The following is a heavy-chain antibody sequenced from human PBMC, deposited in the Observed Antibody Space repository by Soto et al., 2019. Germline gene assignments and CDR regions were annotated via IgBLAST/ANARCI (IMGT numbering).Heavy chain of an antibody. CDR3: ARRRASSGWYGDY. D-gene: IGHD6-19*01. Sequence: EVQMVESGGVLVQPGGSLRLSCAASGFTVSSNYISWVRQAPGTGLEWVSVIYSGGSTYYADSVKGRFTISRDNSKNTRYLQMNRLRAEDTAVDYGARRRASSGWYGDYWGQGTLVTVSS. V-gene: IGHV3-66*01. J-gene: IGHJ4*02. CDR2: IYSGGST. CDR1: GFTVSSNY.